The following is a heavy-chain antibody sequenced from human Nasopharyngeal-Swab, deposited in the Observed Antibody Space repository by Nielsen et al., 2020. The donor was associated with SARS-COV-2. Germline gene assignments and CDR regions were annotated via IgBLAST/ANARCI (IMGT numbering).Heavy chain of an antibody. J-gene: IGHJ3*02. CDR1: GFTFSSYW. D-gene: IGHD1-20*01. CDR3: ARDFFNWNDDGSAFDI. Sequence: GGSLRLSCAASGFTFSSYWMSWVRQAPGKGLEWVANIKQDGSEKYYVDSVKGRFTISRDNAKNSLYLQMNSLRAEDTAVYYCARDFFNWNDDGSAFDIWGQGTMVTVS. CDR2: IKQDGSEK. V-gene: IGHV3-7*01.